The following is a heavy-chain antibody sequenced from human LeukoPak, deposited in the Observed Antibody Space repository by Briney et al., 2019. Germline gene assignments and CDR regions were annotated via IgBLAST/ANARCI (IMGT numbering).Heavy chain of an antibody. D-gene: IGHD2-21*02. CDR2: INPNIGDA. Sequence: GASVKVSCKASGYTFTDYFIYWVRQAPEQGLEWMGWINPNIGDASYAQKFQDRVTMTRDRSINTAYMELSRLTSDDTAVYYCARMALDGGDSIGFDSWGQGTLVTVSS. CDR1: GYTFTDYF. CDR3: ARMALDGGDSIGFDS. V-gene: IGHV1-2*02. J-gene: IGHJ5*01.